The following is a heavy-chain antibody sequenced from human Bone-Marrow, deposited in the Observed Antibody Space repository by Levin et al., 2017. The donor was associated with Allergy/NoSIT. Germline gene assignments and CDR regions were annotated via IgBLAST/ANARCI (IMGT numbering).Heavy chain of an antibody. CDR2: IGSAADS. D-gene: IGHD2-2*01. CDR3: ARVALPRYCTSTSCSASGYDCDY. V-gene: IGHV3-13*04. CDR1: GFTFSSYD. J-gene: IGHJ4*02. Sequence: GGSLRLSCAASGFTFSSYDMHWVRQATGRGLEWVSAIGSAADSYYSGSVKGRFTVSRDNAKNSFYLQMNSMSAGDTAVYYCARVALPRYCTSTSCSASGYDCDYWGQGTLVTVSS.